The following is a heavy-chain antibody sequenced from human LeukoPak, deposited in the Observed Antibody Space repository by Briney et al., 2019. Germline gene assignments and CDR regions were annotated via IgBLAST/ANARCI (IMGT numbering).Heavy chain of an antibody. CDR2: ISGSGGST. J-gene: IGHJ4*02. V-gene: IGHV3-23*01. D-gene: IGHD4-17*01. CDR1: GFTFSSYA. CDR3: ATQYGDQYYFDY. Sequence: PGGSLRLSCAASGFTFSSYAMSWVRQAPGKGLEWVSAISGSGGSTYYADSVKGRFTISRDNSKNTLYLQMNSLRAEDTAVYYCATQYGDQYYFDYWGQGTLVTVSS.